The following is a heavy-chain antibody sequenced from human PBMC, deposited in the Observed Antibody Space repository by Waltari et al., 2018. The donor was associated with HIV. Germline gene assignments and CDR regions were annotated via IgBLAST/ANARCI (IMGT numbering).Heavy chain of an antibody. J-gene: IGHJ2*01. CDR1: GLTFANYP. CDR3: AKGFYYFDL. CDR2: ISGSGDGT. V-gene: IGHV3-23*01. D-gene: IGHD1-26*01. Sequence: EVQLLESGGGLGQPGGSLRLSCAVSGLTFANYPMTWVRQAPGKGLEWVSIISGSGDGTFYADSVKGRFTISRDNSKNTLYLQMNSLRAEDTAAYYYAKGFYYFDLWGRGTLVTVSS.